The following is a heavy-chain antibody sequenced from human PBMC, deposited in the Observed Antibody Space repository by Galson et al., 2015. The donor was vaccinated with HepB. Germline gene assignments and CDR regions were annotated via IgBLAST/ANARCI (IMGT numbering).Heavy chain of an antibody. V-gene: IGHV3-30-3*01. CDR1: GFTFSNYA. D-gene: IGHD3-9*01. J-gene: IGHJ4*02. CDR3: ARGPKILTGYYSF. Sequence: SLRLSCAASGFTFSNYAMHWVRQAPGKGLEWVAVISYDGSNKYYADSVKGRFTISRDNSKNTLYLQMNSLRAEDTALYYCARGPKILTGYYSFWGQGTLVTVSS. CDR2: ISYDGSNK.